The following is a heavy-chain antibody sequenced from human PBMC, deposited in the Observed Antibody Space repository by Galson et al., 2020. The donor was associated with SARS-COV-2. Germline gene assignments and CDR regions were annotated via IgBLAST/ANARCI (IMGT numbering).Heavy chain of an antibody. CDR1: GGSIRSSTYY. V-gene: IGHV4-39*01. Sequence: ETSETLSLTCTVSGGSIRSSTYYWGWIRQPPGKGLEWIGSIYYSGSTYHNPSIKSRVTISVDTSKNQFSLKLSLVTAADTAVYYCATYYIGHYYDDGFDIWGEGTMVTVSS. J-gene: IGHJ3*02. D-gene: IGHD3-22*01. CDR2: IYYSGST. CDR3: ATYYIGHYYDDGFDI.